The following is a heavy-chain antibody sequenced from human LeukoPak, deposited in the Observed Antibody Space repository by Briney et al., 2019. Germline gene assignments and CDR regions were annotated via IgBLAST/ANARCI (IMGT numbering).Heavy chain of an antibody. CDR2: IYYSGST. V-gene: IGHV4-61*01. Sequence: SETLSLTCSVSGGSISSSSYYWGWIRQPPGKGLEWIGYIYYSGSTNYNPSLKSRVTISVGTSKMQFSLKLSSVTAADTAVYYCARDSRIAVAGSLVTDYWGQGTLVTVSS. J-gene: IGHJ4*02. D-gene: IGHD6-19*01. CDR1: GGSISSSSYY. CDR3: ARDSRIAVAGSLVTDY.